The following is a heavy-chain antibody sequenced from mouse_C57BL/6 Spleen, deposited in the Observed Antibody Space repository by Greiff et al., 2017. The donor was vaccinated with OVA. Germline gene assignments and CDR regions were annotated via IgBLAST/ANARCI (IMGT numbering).Heavy chain of an antibody. CDR2: IDPETGGA. CDR1: GYTFTDYE. J-gene: IGHJ2*01. V-gene: IGHV1-15*01. Sequence: VQLQQSGAELVRPGASVTLSCKASGYTFTDYEMHWVKQTPVHGLEWIGAIDPETGGAAYNQKFKGKAILTAGKSSSTAYMELRSLTSEDSAVYYCTREGIPLYYFDYWGQGTTLTVSS. D-gene: IGHD5-2*01. CDR3: TREGIPLYYFDY.